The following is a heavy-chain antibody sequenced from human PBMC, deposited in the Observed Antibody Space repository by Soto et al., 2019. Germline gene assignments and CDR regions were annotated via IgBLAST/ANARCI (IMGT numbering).Heavy chain of an antibody. Sequence: QVQLVESGGGVVQPGRSLRLSCAASGFTFSGYSFHWVRQAPGKGLEWVALISIRGIEISYADSAKGRFTISRDDSRSMVFLQMNTLRVEDTGVYFCARAYCSPTSCYHHGGPQFIDYYGMDVWGQGTTVTVSS. V-gene: IGHV3-30*03. CDR2: ISIRGIEI. J-gene: IGHJ6*02. CDR3: ARAYCSPTSCYHHGGPQFIDYYGMDV. CDR1: GFTFSGYS. D-gene: IGHD2-2*01.